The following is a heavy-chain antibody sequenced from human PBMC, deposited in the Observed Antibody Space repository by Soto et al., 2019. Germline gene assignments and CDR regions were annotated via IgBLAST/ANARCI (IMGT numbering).Heavy chain of an antibody. J-gene: IGHJ6*04. V-gene: IGHV1-3*01. CDR1: GYTYTSYA. Sequence: ASVKVSCKASGYTYTSYAMHWVRQAPGQRLEWMGWINAGNGNTKYSQKFQGRVTITRDTSASTAYMELSSLRSEDTAVYYCARDPLYCSSTSCYRYYGMDVWGKGTTVTVSS. D-gene: IGHD2-2*01. CDR3: ARDPLYCSSTSCYRYYGMDV. CDR2: INAGNGNT.